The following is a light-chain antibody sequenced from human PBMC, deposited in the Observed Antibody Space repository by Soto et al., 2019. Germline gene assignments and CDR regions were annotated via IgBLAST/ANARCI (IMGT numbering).Light chain of an antibody. V-gene: IGLV2-23*01. CDR2: ENS. J-gene: IGLJ2*01. Sequence: QSVLTQPASVSESPGQSITISCTGTNSDVGSYNLVSWYQHHPGKAPKLMISENSKRPSGVSNRFSGSKSGNTASLTISGLQAEDEADYYCCSYAGSSTYVVFGGGTKVTVL. CDR3: CSYAGSSTYVV. CDR1: NSDVGSYNL.